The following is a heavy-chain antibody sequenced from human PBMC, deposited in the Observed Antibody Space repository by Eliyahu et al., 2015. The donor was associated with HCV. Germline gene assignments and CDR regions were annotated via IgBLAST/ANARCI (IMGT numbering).Heavy chain of an antibody. CDR3: ARGLSNYYYYGMDV. V-gene: IGHV4-31*03. D-gene: IGHD3-16*01. Sequence: QVQLQESGPGLVKPSQTLSLTCTXXGGSXXRXGYYWSXIRQHPGKGLEWIGYIYYSGSTYYNPSLKSRVTISVDTSKNQFSLKLSSVTAADTAVYYCARGLSNYYYYGMDVWGQGTTVTVSS. CDR2: IYYSGST. CDR1: GGSXXRXGYY. J-gene: IGHJ6*02.